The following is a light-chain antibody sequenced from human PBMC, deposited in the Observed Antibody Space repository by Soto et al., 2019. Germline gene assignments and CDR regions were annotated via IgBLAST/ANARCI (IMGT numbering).Light chain of an antibody. Sequence: EIVLTQSPPTLSVSPGERATLSCRASQSVASNLAWYQQKPGQAPRLLIYGAFIRAPGFPVRFRGTGSGSEFTLTISSLQSEDAATYYCQQYDKWPYTFGQGTNLEIK. V-gene: IGKV3-15*01. J-gene: IGKJ2*01. CDR1: QSVASN. CDR2: GAF. CDR3: QQYDKWPYT.